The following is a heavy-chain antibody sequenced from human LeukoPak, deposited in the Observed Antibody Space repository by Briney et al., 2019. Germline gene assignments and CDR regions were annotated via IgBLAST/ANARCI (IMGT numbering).Heavy chain of an antibody. J-gene: IGHJ4*02. CDR2: IYYSGST. CDR3: ARELGGYDYYDSGGFDY. V-gene: IGHV4-59*12. Sequence: PSETLSLTCTVSGGSISSYYWSWIRQPPGKGLEWIGYIYYSGSTNYNPSLKSRVTISVDTSKNQFSLKLSSVTAADTAVYYCARELGGYDYYDSGGFDYWGQGTLVTVSS. CDR1: GGSISSYY. D-gene: IGHD3-22*01.